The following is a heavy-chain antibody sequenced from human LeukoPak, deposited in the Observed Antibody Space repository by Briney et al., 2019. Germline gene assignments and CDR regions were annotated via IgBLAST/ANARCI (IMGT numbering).Heavy chain of an antibody. Sequence: GASVKVSCKASGYTFTGYYMHWVRQAPGQGLEWMGRIIPILGIANYAQKFQGRVTITADKSTSTAYMELSSLRSEDTAVYYCARPKYYYDSSGSYAFDIWGQGTMVTVSS. V-gene: IGHV1-69*02. CDR1: GYTFTGYY. J-gene: IGHJ3*02. CDR3: ARPKYYYDSSGSYAFDI. D-gene: IGHD3-22*01. CDR2: IIPILGIA.